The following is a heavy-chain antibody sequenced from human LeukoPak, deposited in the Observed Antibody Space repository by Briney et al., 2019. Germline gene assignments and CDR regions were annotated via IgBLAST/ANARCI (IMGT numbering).Heavy chain of an antibody. CDR2: ITWNGGST. CDR3: ASAWYCSSTSCYTEGGFDY. D-gene: IGHD2-2*02. Sequence: GGSLRLSCAASGFTFDDYDMSWVRQAPGKGLEWVSGITWNGGSTGYADSVKGRFTISRDNAKNSLYLQMNSLRAEDTAVYYCASAWYCSSTSCYTEGGFDYWGQGTLVTVSS. V-gene: IGHV3-20*04. CDR1: GFTFDDYD. J-gene: IGHJ4*02.